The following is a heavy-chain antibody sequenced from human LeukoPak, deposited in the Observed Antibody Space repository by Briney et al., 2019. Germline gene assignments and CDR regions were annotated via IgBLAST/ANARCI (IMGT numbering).Heavy chain of an antibody. D-gene: IGHD4-17*01. CDR1: GFTFDDYA. V-gene: IGHV3-9*01. Sequence: GRSLRLSCAASGFTFDDYAMHWVRQAPGKGLEWVSGISWNSGTIGYADSVKGRFTISRDNAKNSLYLQMNSLRAEDTALYYCAKGNNYGQSNPHDYWGQGTLVTVSS. CDR2: ISWNSGTI. CDR3: AKGNNYGQSNPHDY. J-gene: IGHJ4*02.